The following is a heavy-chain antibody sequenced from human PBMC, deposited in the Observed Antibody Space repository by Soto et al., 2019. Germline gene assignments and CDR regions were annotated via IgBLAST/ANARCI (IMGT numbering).Heavy chain of an antibody. V-gene: IGHV3-7*01. Sequence: PGGSLKLSSASSGFTFNNYWMNCFRQAPGNGLDWFANIKQDGSEKYFVDSVKGRFTISRDNAKNSLYLQMNSLRAEDTAVYYCARALTAQSSSWYGRGRYYGMDVWGQGTTVTVSS. CDR2: IKQDGSEK. J-gene: IGHJ6*02. CDR3: ARALTAQSSSWYGRGRYYGMDV. CDR1: GFTFNNYW. D-gene: IGHD6-13*01.